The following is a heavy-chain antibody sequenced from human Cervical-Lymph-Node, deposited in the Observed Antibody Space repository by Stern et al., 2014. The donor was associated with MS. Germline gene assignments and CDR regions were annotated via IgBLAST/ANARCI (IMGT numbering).Heavy chain of an antibody. CDR3: ARRRGYSSSWYGGGYYYYGMDV. CDR1: GFTFSSYA. V-gene: IGHV3-30-3*01. J-gene: IGHJ6*02. D-gene: IGHD6-13*01. Sequence: VQLVESGGGVVQPGRSLRLSCAASGFTFSSYAMHWVRQAPGKGLEWVAVISYDGSNKYYADSVNGRFTISRDNSKNTLYLQMNSLRAEDTAVYYCARRRGYSSSWYGGGYYYYGMDVWGQGTTVTVSS. CDR2: ISYDGSNK.